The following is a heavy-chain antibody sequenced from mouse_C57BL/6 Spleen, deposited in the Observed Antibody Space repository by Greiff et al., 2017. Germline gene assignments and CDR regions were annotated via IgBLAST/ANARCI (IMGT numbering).Heavy chain of an antibody. CDR1: GFTFSSYG. V-gene: IGHV5-6*01. J-gene: IGHJ3*01. CDR3: ARQDYGNFFAY. Sequence: EVQLQQSGGDLVKPGGSLKLSCAASGFTFSSYGMSWVRQTPDKRLEWVATISSGGSYTYYPDSVKGRFTISRDNAKNTLYLQMSSLKSADTAMYYCARQDYGNFFAYWGQGTLVTVSA. D-gene: IGHD2-1*01. CDR2: ISSGGSYT.